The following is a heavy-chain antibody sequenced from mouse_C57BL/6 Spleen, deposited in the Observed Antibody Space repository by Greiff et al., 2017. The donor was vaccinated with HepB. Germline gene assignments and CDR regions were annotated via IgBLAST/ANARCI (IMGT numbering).Heavy chain of an antibody. Sequence: EVKLQESGPVLVKPGASVKMSCKASGYTFTDYYMNWVKQSHGKSLEWIGVINPYNGGTSYNQKFKGKATLTVDKSSSTAYMELNSLTSEDSAVYYCARNGGNLTMDYWGQGTTLTVSS. V-gene: IGHV1-19*01. J-gene: IGHJ2*01. D-gene: IGHD1-1*02. CDR2: INPYNGGT. CDR3: ARNGGNLTMDY. CDR1: GYTFTDYY.